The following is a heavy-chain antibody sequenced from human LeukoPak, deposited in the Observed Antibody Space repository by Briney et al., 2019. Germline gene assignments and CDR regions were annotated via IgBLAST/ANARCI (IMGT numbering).Heavy chain of an antibody. CDR2: ISHSGST. V-gene: IGHV4-34*01. CDR3: ARGVDKSATFYYYYYIDV. CDR1: GGSFNAYYYY. D-gene: IGHD1-1*01. Sequence: SETLSLTRAVYGGSFNAYYYYWSWIRQPPGKGLEWIGEISHSGSTDYNPSLKSRVSISVDTSKNQFSLRLSSVTAADTAVYYCARGVDKSATFYYYYYIDVWGKGTTVTVSS. J-gene: IGHJ6*03.